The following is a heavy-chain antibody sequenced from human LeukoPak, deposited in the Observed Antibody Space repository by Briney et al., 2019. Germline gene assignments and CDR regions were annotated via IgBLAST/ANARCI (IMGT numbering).Heavy chain of an antibody. V-gene: IGHV1-2*02. D-gene: IGHD6-13*01. CDR3: ARGWYEYYFDY. CDR2: INPNSGGT. Sequence: ASVKVSCKASGYTFTGYYMHWVRQAPGQGLEWMGWINPNSGGTNYAQKCQGRVTMTRDTSISTAYMELSRLRSDDTAVYYCARGWYEYYFDYWGQGTLVTVSS. CDR1: GYTFTGYY. J-gene: IGHJ4*02.